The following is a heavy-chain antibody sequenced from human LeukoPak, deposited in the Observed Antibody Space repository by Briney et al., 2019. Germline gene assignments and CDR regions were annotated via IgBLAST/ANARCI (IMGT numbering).Heavy chain of an antibody. J-gene: IGHJ4*02. CDR3: ARGSTVAYYFDY. CDR2: IIPIFGTA. V-gene: IGHV1-69*13. Sequence: SVKVSCKASGGTFISYAISWVRQAPGQGLEWMGGIIPIFGTANYAQKFQGRVTITADESTSTAYMELSSLRSEDTAVYYCARGSTVAYYFDYWGQGTLVTVSS. CDR1: GGTFISYA. D-gene: IGHD6-19*01.